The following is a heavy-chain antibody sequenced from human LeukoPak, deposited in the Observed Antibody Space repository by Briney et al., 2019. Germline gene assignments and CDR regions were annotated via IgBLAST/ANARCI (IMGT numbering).Heavy chain of an antibody. J-gene: IGHJ6*03. Sequence: SETLSLTCTVSGGSISSGSYYWSWIRQPAGKGLEWIGRIYTSGSTNYNPSLKSRVTISVDTSKNQFSLKLSSVTAADTAVYYCARSLAYYDFWSGNSVFYYYYMDVWGKGTTVTVSS. CDR3: ARSLAYYDFWSGNSVFYYYYMDV. D-gene: IGHD3-3*01. CDR2: IYTSGST. CDR1: GGSISSGSYY. V-gene: IGHV4-61*02.